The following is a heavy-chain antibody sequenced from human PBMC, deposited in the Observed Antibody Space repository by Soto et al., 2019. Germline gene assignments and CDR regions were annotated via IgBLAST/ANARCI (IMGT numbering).Heavy chain of an antibody. CDR3: AKGMPFWADCSSTSCYSDYYYYMDV. J-gene: IGHJ6*03. CDR1: GFTFSSYA. Sequence: GGSLRLSCAASGFTFSSYAMSWVRQAPGKGLEWVSAISGSGDSTYYADSVKGRFTISRDNSKNTLYLQMNSLRAEDTAVYYCAKGMPFWADCSSTSCYSDYYYYMDVWGKGTTVTVSS. CDR2: ISGSGDST. V-gene: IGHV3-23*01. D-gene: IGHD2-2*01.